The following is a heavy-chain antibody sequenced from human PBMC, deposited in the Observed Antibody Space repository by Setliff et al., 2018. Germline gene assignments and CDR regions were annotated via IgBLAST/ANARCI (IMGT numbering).Heavy chain of an antibody. Sequence: GGSLRLSCAASRFTFSNYWMNWVRQAPGKGLEWVANINQDGSIKYYLDSVRGRFTISRDNAENSLTLQMNSLRAEDTAVYYCSRDLQGSGDYVVDYWGQGTLVTVSS. V-gene: IGHV3-7*01. CDR1: RFTFSNYW. D-gene: IGHD4-17*01. CDR2: INQDGSIK. CDR3: SRDLQGSGDYVVDY. J-gene: IGHJ4*02.